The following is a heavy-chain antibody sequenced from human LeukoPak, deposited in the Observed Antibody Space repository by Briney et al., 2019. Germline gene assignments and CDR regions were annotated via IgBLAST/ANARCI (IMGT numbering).Heavy chain of an antibody. V-gene: IGHV1-2*02. D-gene: IGHD3-10*02. CDR2: IRPTGGGT. Sequence: APVKLSCKASGSTFTGYHVIWVRQAPGQGLEWMGWIRPTGGGTKYAQKFQGRVTMTKATSIDTFYMKLNKLRSDDTAVYYCARGGNVGDVYHLTGYGMDVWGQGTKVTVSS. CDR1: GSTFTGYH. CDR3: ARGGNVGDVYHLTGYGMDV. J-gene: IGHJ6*02.